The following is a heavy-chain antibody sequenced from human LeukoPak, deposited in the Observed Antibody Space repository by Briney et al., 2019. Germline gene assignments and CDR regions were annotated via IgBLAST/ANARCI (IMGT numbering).Heavy chain of an antibody. CDR3: ARGGYRNYPRWDY. J-gene: IGHJ4*02. Sequence: SVKVSCKASGGTFSSYAISWVRQAPGQGLEWMGGIIPIFGTANYAQKFQGRVTITADESTSTAYMELSSLRSEDTAVYYCARGGYRNYPRWDYWGQGTLVTVSS. D-gene: IGHD4-11*01. CDR2: IIPIFGTA. CDR1: GGTFSSYA. V-gene: IGHV1-69*01.